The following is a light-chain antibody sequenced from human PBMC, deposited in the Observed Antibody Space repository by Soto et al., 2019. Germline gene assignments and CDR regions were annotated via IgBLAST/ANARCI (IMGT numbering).Light chain of an antibody. CDR2: AAS. Sequence: DIQMTQSPSSLSASVGDRVTITCRASQGSSNYLAWYQQKPWKVPKLLIYAASTLQSGCPARFSGSVYGTDFYLTISSLQPEDVATYYCQKYNIAPLTFGPGTKVDIK. CDR3: QKYNIAPLT. V-gene: IGKV1-27*01. CDR1: QGSSNY. J-gene: IGKJ3*01.